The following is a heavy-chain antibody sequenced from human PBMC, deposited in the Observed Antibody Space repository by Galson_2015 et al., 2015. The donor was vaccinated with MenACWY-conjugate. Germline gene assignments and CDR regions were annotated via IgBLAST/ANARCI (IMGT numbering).Heavy chain of an antibody. D-gene: IGHD3-22*01. V-gene: IGHV1-46*01. CDR3: ARDKDDSNGYYDAFDI. J-gene: IGHJ3*02. CDR1: GYTFTNYY. Sequence: SVKVSCKASGYTFTNYYMHWVRQAPGQGLERMEIIKTSGGTTSYAQKFQGRDTMTRDTYTRTVCMELSSLRSEDRAVYYCARDKDDSNGYYDAFDIWGQGTVVTVSS. CDR2: IKTSGGTT.